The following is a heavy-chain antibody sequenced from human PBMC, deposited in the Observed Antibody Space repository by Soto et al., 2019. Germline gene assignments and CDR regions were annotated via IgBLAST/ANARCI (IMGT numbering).Heavy chain of an antibody. V-gene: IGHV4-59*08. J-gene: IGHJ6*01. CDR2: VHHSWGS. D-gene: IGHD3-10*01. CDR1: GGSISSYY. Sequence: QVQLQESGPGLVKPSETMSLSCIVSGGSISSYYWSWFRQSPGKRMEWIGYVHHSWGSSYNPSLQXXVXXSQDTSKCQFSLKVTSGTASDTPVYYCARQGFGPLHGLVDVWGQGTTVTVSS. CDR3: ARQGFGPLHGLVDV.